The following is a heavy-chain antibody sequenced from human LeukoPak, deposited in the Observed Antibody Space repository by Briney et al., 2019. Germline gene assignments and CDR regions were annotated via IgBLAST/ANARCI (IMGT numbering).Heavy chain of an antibody. CDR2: IKHSGST. V-gene: IGHV4-34*03. D-gene: IGHD3-10*01. CDR3: RRQQRGSYNYGTGRGNWFDL. CDR1: GGSFSGYT. Sequence: PSGTLSHTSAASGGSFSGYTWSWVRQPPGKGLEWMGDIKHSGSTNYNPTLMSRVSISVEPSKKQSSLTLSSVSAADTARTSRRRQQRGSYNYGTGRGNWFDLWGQGTLVTVSS. J-gene: IGHJ5*02.